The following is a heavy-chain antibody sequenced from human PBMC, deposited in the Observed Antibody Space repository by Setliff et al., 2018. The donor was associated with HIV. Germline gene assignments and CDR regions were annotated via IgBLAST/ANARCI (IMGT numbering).Heavy chain of an antibody. Sequence: SGPTLVNPTQTLTLTCTFSGFSLSTNRMRVSWIRQPPGKGLEWIGETNPSGSTKYNPSLKSRVTISVDRSKNQFSLKLTSVTAADTAVYYCARGQDLGATWTGYYYYYMDVWGKGTTVTVSS. D-gene: IGHD1-26*01. CDR2: TNPSGST. CDR3: ARGQDLGATWTGYYYYYMDV. V-gene: IGHV4-4*02. CDR1: GFSLSTNRM. J-gene: IGHJ6*03.